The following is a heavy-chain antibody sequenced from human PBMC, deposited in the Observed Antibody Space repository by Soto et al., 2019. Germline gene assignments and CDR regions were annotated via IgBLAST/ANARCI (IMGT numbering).Heavy chain of an antibody. V-gene: IGHV3-23*01. CDR3: AKCRGRVWDCSSTSCSLDY. J-gene: IGHJ4*02. D-gene: IGHD2-2*01. CDR2: ISGSGGST. CDR1: GFTFSSYA. Sequence: GGSLRLSCAASGFTFSSYAMSWVRQAPGKGLEWVSAISGSGGSTYYADSVKGRFTISRDNSKNTLYLQMNSLRAEDTAVYYCAKCRGRVWDCSSTSCSLDYWGQGTLVTVSS.